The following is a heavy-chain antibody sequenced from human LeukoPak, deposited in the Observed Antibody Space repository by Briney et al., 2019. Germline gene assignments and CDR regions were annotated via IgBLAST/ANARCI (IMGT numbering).Heavy chain of an antibody. Sequence: PGGSLRLSCAASGFTLSSYSMNWVRQAPGKGLEWVSSISSSSYIYYADSVKGRFTISRDNAKNSLYLQMNSLRAEDTAVYYCAREQGQPAMDVWGKGTTVTVSS. D-gene: IGHD6-13*01. CDR2: ISSSSYI. CDR1: GFTLSSYS. J-gene: IGHJ6*03. V-gene: IGHV3-21*01. CDR3: AREQGQPAMDV.